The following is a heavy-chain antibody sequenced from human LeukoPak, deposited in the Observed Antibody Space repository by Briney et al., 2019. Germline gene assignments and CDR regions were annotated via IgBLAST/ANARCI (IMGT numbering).Heavy chain of an antibody. CDR2: ISGSGGST. Sequence: SGGSLRLSCAASGFTFSSYGMSWVRQPPGKWLEWVSIISGSGGSTSYADSVKGRFTISRDISKNTLYLQMNSLRAEDTAVYYCAKNSFYYDSGSYFFDYWGQGTLVTVSS. V-gene: IGHV3-23*01. D-gene: IGHD3-10*01. J-gene: IGHJ4*02. CDR3: AKNSFYYDSGSYFFDY. CDR1: GFTFSSYG.